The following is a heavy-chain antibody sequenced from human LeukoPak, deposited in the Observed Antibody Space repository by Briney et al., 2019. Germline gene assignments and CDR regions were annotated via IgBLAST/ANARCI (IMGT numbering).Heavy chain of an antibody. V-gene: IGHV3-21*01. D-gene: IGHD3-10*01. CDR2: ISSSSSYI. Sequence: GGSLRLSCAASGFTFSSYSMNWVRQAPGKGLEWVSSISSSSSYIYYADSVKGRFTISRDNAKNSLYLQMNSLRAEDTAVYYCERSPPVRGVIPFDYWGQGTLVTVSS. CDR1: GFTFSSYS. J-gene: IGHJ4*02. CDR3: ERSPPVRGVIPFDY.